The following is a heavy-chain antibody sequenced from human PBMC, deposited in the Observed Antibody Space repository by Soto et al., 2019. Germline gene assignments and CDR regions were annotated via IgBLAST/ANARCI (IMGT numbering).Heavy chain of an antibody. CDR2: IYYSGST. V-gene: IGHV4-31*03. Sequence: PSETLPLTCTVSGGSISSGGDYWSWIRQHPGKGLEWIGYIYYSGSTYYNPSLKSRVTISVDTSKNPFSLKLSSVTAADTAVYYCARVLVFPYSARWLRQPGYFDSWCQGTLVTVPQ. CDR1: GGSISSGGDY. CDR3: ARVLVFPYSARWLRQPGYFDS. J-gene: IGHJ4*02. D-gene: IGHD5-12*01.